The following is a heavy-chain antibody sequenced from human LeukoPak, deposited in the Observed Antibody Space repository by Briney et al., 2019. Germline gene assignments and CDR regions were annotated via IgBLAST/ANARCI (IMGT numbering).Heavy chain of an antibody. J-gene: IGHJ4*02. Sequence: GGSLRPSCAASGFTFSSYAMHWVRQAPGKGLEWVAVISYDGSNKYYADSVKGRFTISRDNSKNTLYLQMNSLRAEDTAVYYCARGVGYRLDYWGQGSLVTVSS. D-gene: IGHD5-12*01. V-gene: IGHV3-30-3*01. CDR3: ARGVGYRLDY. CDR1: GFTFSSYA. CDR2: ISYDGSNK.